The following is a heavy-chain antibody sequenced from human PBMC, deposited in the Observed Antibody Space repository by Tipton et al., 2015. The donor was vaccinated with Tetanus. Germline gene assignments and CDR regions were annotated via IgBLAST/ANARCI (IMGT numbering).Heavy chain of an antibody. D-gene: IGHD1-26*01. J-gene: IGHJ2*01. CDR2: VSDSGST. Sequence: TLSLTCTVSGGSISSADYYWSWIRQPPGKGLEWIGYVSDSGSTYSNPSLKSRLAISVDTSRNQFSLRLTSVTATDSAVYYCGRHGGSYIAYWCFDLWGRGSLVGVSS. CDR1: GGSISSADYY. CDR3: GRHGGSYIAYWCFDL. V-gene: IGHV4-30-4*01.